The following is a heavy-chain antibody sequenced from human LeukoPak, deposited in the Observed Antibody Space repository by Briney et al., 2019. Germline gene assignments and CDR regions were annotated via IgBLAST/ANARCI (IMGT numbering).Heavy chain of an antibody. Sequence: ASVKVSCKASGYTFTGYYMHWVRQAHGQGLEWMGWINPNSGGTNYAQKFQGRVTMTRDTSISTAYMELSRLRSDDTAVYYCARGLDYVLSYCMDVWGQGTTVTVSS. CDR1: GYTFTGYY. J-gene: IGHJ6*02. CDR2: INPNSGGT. D-gene: IGHD4-17*01. V-gene: IGHV1-2*02. CDR3: ARGLDYVLSYCMDV.